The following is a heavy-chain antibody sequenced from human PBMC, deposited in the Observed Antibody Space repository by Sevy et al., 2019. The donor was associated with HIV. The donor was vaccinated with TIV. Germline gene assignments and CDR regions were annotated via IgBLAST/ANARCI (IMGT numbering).Heavy chain of an antibody. CDR1: GGSISSSSYY. CDR3: ARPLYSSGWQFDY. D-gene: IGHD6-19*01. CDR2: IDYSGST. J-gene: IGHJ4*02. V-gene: IGHV4-39*01. Sequence: SETLSLTCTVSGGSISSSSYYWGWIRQPPGKGLEWIGSIDYSGSTYYNPSLKSRVTISVDTSKNQFSLKLSSVTAADTAVYYCARPLYSSGWQFDYWGQGTLVTVSS.